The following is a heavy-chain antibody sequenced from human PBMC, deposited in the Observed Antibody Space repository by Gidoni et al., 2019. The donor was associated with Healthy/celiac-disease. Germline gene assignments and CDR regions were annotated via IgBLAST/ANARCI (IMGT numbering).Heavy chain of an antibody. CDR3: ARGGGRRNWNEGSFDY. Sequence: QVQLVQSGAEVKQPGSSVTVSCKASGGTFSSYAISWVRQSPGHGLAWMGGIIPSFGTAKYAQKFQGRVTITADKSTSTAYRELSSLRSEDRAVYYCARGGGRRNWNEGSFDYWGQGTLVTVSS. V-gene: IGHV1-69*06. J-gene: IGHJ4*02. CDR1: GGTFSSYA. D-gene: IGHD1-1*01. CDR2: IIPSFGTA.